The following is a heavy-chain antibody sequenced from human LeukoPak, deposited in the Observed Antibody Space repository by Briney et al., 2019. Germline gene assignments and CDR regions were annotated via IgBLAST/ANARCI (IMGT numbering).Heavy chain of an antibody. CDR2: INHSGST. CDR1: GGSFSGYY. V-gene: IGHV4-34*01. CDR3: ASPSQPDAFDI. J-gene: IGHJ3*02. D-gene: IGHD5-18*01. Sequence: PSETLSLTCAVYGGSFSGYYWSWIRQPPGKGLEWIGEINHSGSTNYNPSLKSRVTISVDTSKNQFSLKLSSVTAADTAVYYCASPSQPDAFDIWGQGTMVTVSS.